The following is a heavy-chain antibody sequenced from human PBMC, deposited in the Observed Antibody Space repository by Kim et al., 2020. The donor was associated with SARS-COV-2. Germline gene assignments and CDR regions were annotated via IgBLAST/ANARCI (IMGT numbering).Heavy chain of an antibody. J-gene: IGHJ4*02. Sequence: NKKYSENFQGRVTINRDTSASTVYMELSSLRSEDTAVYYCARVTGTYCDHWGQGTLVTVSS. V-gene: IGHV1-3*01. CDR2: NK. D-gene: IGHD1-7*01. CDR3: ARVTGTYCDH.